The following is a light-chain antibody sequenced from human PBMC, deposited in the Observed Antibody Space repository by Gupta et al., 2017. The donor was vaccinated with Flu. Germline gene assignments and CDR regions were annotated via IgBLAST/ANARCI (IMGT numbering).Light chain of an antibody. CDR3: EQYSNWPL. Sequence: PGERATLSCRASQSVSSNLAWYQQKPGQAPRLLIYEATRRAAGIPARFSGSGSGTEFTLTISGLQSEDFAVYYCEQYSNWPLFGPGTKVDV. V-gene: IGKV3-15*01. J-gene: IGKJ3*01. CDR1: QSVSSN. CDR2: EAT.